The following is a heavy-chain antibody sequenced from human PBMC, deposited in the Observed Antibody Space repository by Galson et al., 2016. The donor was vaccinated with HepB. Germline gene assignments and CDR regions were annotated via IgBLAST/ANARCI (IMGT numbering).Heavy chain of an antibody. CDR2: DSMAGRRK. Sequence: SLRLSGAASGFTFNKYGMHWVRQAPGKGLEWVAADSMAGRRKFYADSVKGRFTISRDNSNNMLFLQMSSLRVDDTAVYYCAKRHEYCPPVGCSVDSWGQGTLVSVSS. CDR1: GFTFNKYG. CDR3: AKRHEYCPPVGCSVDS. D-gene: IGHD2/OR15-2a*01. V-gene: IGHV3-30*18. J-gene: IGHJ4*02.